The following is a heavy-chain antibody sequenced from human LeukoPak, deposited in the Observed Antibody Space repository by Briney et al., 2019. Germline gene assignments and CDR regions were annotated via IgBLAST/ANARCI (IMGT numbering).Heavy chain of an antibody. CDR1: GFTFSSYS. CDR2: ISSSSSYI. Sequence: PGGSLRLSCAASGFTFSSYSMNWVRQAPGKGLEWVSSISSSSSYIYYADSVKGRFTISTDNAKNSRYLQMNSLRAEDTAVYYCARYSSSPSDYYYYYGMDVWGQGNTVTVSS. V-gene: IGHV3-21*01. D-gene: IGHD6-13*01. J-gene: IGHJ6*02. CDR3: ARYSSSPSDYYYYYGMDV.